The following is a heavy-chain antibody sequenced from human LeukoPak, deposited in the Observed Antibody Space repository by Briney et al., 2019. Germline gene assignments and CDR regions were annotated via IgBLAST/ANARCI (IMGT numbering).Heavy chain of an antibody. CDR3: ARDTLGPYYYGSGSYP. Sequence: GGSLRLSCAASGFTFSSYEMNWVHQAPGKGLEWVSYISSSGSTIYYADSVKGRFTISRDNAKNSLYLQMNSLRAEDTAVYYCARDTLGPYYYGSGSYPWGQGTLVTVSS. J-gene: IGHJ4*02. D-gene: IGHD3-10*01. V-gene: IGHV3-48*03. CDR1: GFTFSSYE. CDR2: ISSSGSTI.